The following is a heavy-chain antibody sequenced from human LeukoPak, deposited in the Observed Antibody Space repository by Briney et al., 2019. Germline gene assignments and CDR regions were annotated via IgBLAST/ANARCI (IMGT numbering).Heavy chain of an antibody. CDR1: GDSISNYF. CDR3: ARDSAVDNFFDY. Sequence: PAETLSLTCSVSGDSISNYFWSWIRQPPGKGLEWIGYIYFNGSIYHSGSTAYNPSLKSRVTISLDSSKKHFSLHLTSVTAADTAIYYCARDSAVDNFFDYWGLGTLVTVSS. J-gene: IGHJ4*02. V-gene: IGHV4-59*01. CDR2: IYFNGSIYHSGST. D-gene: IGHD5-18*01.